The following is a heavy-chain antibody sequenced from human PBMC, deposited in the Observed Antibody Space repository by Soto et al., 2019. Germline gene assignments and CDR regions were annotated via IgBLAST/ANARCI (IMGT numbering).Heavy chain of an antibody. CDR2: INPIGET. J-gene: IGHJ6*02. CDR3: ATAQVDV. V-gene: IGHV1-46*01. Sequence: ASVKSSCKASGYRFISYVIHWVRQAPGQGLEWMGIINPIGETIYAQKFQGRVTMTEDTSTDTAYIELSSLRSEDTAVYYCATAQVDVWGQGTTVTV. CDR1: GYRFISYV.